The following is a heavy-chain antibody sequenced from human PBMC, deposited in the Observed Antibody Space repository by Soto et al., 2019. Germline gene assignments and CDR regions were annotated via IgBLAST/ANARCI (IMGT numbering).Heavy chain of an antibody. CDR3: CARPANYYVYGMDV. CDR2: IYYNGNT. J-gene: IGHJ6*01. V-gene: IGHV4-39*02. D-gene: IGHD3-10*02. CDR1: GGSISMSSHY. Sequence: TETLTLTCSVYGGSISMSSHYWGWIRQPPGKGLEWIGNIYYNGNTYYNPSLKSRVTISIDTSKNRFSLRLSSVTAADTAVYFCCARPANYYVYGMDVWGQGHTVTVSS.